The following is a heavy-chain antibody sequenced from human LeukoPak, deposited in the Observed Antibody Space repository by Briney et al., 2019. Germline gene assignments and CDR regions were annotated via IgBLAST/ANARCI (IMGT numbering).Heavy chain of an antibody. J-gene: IGHJ4*02. CDR1: GYTFTNSG. Sequence: ASVKVSCKASGYTFTNSGISWVRQAPGQGLEWMGWISPYNVNTKYAQKLQGRVTMTTDTSTSTAYMELRSLRSDDAAVYYCAARSGELPYYFDYWGQGTLVTVSS. D-gene: IGHD1-26*01. V-gene: IGHV1-18*01. CDR3: AARSGELPYYFDY. CDR2: ISPYNVNT.